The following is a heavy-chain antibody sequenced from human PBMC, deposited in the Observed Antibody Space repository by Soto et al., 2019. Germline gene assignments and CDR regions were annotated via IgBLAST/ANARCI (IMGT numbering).Heavy chain of an antibody. Sequence: QVQLVESGGGVVQPGRSLRLSCAASNFTFSNYGMHWVRQAPGKGLEWVALISNDGSNKYYTDSVKGRFTISRDNSRNTRSLQMNSLRADDTAVYYCAKDGADTGTYYFDYWGQGTLITVSS. CDR2: ISNDGSNK. J-gene: IGHJ4*02. CDR1: NFTFSNYG. CDR3: AKDGADTGTYYFDY. V-gene: IGHV3-30*18. D-gene: IGHD1-26*01.